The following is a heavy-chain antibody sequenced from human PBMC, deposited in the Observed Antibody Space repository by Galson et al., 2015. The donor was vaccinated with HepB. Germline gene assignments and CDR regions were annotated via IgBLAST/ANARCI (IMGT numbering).Heavy chain of an antibody. J-gene: IGHJ6*02. V-gene: IGHV4-59*01. CDR3: ARVTYYTAEYYYYYGMDV. CDR2: VYYSGST. D-gene: IGHD3-3*01. Sequence: EWIGYVYYSGSTNYNPSLKSRVTISVDTSKNQFSLKLSSVTAADTAVYYCARVTYYTAEYYYYYGMDVWGQGTTVTVSS.